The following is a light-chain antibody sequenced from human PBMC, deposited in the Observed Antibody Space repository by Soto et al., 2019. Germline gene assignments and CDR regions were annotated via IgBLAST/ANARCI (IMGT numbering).Light chain of an antibody. CDR1: QTLTGSH. Sequence: EIVLTHSPGTLSLSPGDRATLSCSSSQTLTGSHLAWYQQKPGQPPKLLIYGASDRATGIPDRFSGSGSGTDFTLTISTLEPEDSAVYYCQQYGSFPRTFGQGTKVDIK. V-gene: IGKV3-20*01. CDR3: QQYGSFPRT. CDR2: GAS. J-gene: IGKJ1*01.